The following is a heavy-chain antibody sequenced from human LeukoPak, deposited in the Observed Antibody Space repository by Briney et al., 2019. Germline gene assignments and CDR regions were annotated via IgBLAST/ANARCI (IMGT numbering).Heavy chain of an antibody. CDR2: ISADGGNT. CDR3: ARDRPPTH. CDR1: GYTFSHYN. V-gene: IGHV1-18*01. J-gene: IGHJ4*02. D-gene: IGHD4-17*01. Sequence: GASVKVSCKASGYTFSHYNINWVRQAPGQGPEWMGWISADGGNTEYAQNLQGRVSMTADTSTNTIYLESRSLTSDDTGVYYCARDRPPTHWGQGSLVIVSS.